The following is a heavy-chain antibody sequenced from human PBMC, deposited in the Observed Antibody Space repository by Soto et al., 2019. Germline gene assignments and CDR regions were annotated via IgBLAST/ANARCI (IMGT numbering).Heavy chain of an antibody. Sequence: ESGGGVVQPGRSLRLSCAASGFTFSNYGMHWVRQAPGKGLEWVAVIWYGGSKTYYADSVKGRFTISRDNSKNTLYLQMNSMRAEDTAVYYCAREEGWQLLGRAFDIWGLGTMVTVSS. CDR1: GFTFSNYG. J-gene: IGHJ3*02. CDR3: AREEGWQLLGRAFDI. D-gene: IGHD1-26*01. CDR2: IWYGGSKT. V-gene: IGHV3-33*01.